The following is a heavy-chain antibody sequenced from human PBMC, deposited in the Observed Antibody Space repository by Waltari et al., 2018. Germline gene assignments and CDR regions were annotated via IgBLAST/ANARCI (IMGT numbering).Heavy chain of an antibody. D-gene: IGHD1-26*01. Sequence: QVQLVQSGAEVKKPGASVKVSCKVSGYTLTDLSMHWVRQAPGTGLEWMGGFDPEDDETIYAQKFQGRVTRTEDTSTDTAYMERSSLRSEDTAVYYCATGESYFPLDYWGQGTLVTVSS. CDR2: FDPEDDET. V-gene: IGHV1-24*01. CDR3: ATGESYFPLDY. J-gene: IGHJ4*02. CDR1: GYTLTDLS.